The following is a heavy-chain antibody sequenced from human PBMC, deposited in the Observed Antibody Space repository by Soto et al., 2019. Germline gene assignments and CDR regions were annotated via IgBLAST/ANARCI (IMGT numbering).Heavy chain of an antibody. CDR3: AKFCGGVWVYYGMDV. J-gene: IGHJ6*02. CDR2: ISGSGGST. D-gene: IGHD2-8*01. CDR1: GVTFSSYA. Sequence: PGGTLRLPCAASGVTFSSYAMSWVRQAPGKGLEWVAAISGSGGSTYYADSVKGRFTIPRDNSKNTPYLQMNSLRTEDTAVYYCAKFCGGVWVYYGMDVWGQGTTVTVSS. V-gene: IGHV3-23*01.